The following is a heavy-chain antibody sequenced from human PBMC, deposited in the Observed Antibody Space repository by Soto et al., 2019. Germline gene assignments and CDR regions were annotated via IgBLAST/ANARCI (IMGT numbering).Heavy chain of an antibody. J-gene: IGHJ6*02. CDR3: ARDRAYCSGGSCYFSDYYYGMDV. CDR2: IYYSGST. D-gene: IGHD2-15*01. CDR1: GGSVSSGSYY. Sequence: PSETLSLTCTVSGGSVSSGSYYWSWIRQPPGKGLEWIGYIYYSGSTNYNPSLKSRVTISVDTSKNQFSLKLSSVTAADTAVYYCARDRAYCSGGSCYFSDYYYGMDVWGQGTTVTVSS. V-gene: IGHV4-61*01.